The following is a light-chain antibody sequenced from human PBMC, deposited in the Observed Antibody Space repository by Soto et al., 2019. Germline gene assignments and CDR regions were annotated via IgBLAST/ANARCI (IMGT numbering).Light chain of an antibody. CDR1: SSDVGGYNY. CDR2: DVS. Sequence: QSALTQPASVSGSPGQSITISCTGTSSDVGGYNYVSWYQQHPGKAPKFMIYDVSNRPSGVSTRFSGSKSGNTASLTISGLQAEDEADYYCNSYTTSNTRQIVFGTGTQLTVL. J-gene: IGLJ1*01. CDR3: NSYTTSNTRQIV. V-gene: IGLV2-14*01.